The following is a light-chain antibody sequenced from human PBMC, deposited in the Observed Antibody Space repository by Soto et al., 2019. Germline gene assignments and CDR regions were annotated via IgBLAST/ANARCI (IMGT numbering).Light chain of an antibody. CDR1: SSDVGGYNY. V-gene: IGLV2-14*01. J-gene: IGLJ1*01. Sequence: QSALTQPASVSGSPGQSITISCTGTSSDVGGYNYVSWYQHHPGKAPKLMIYEVSNRPSGVSNRFSGSKSGNTASLTISGLQAEDEADYYCSSYTSSSTQVFGTGTKVTV. CDR3: SSYTSSSTQV. CDR2: EVS.